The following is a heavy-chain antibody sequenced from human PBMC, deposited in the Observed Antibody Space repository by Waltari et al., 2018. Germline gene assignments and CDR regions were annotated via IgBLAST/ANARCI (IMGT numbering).Heavy chain of an antibody. Sequence: EVKLVESGGGLVQPGGSMRLSCAASGFTCSSTAMSWVRRAPGKVLEWGSAISDSGGSTYYADSVKGRFTISRDNSKNTLYLQMNSLRVEDTAVYYCVWRESRSDIVVVPAGWGQGTLVTVSS. CDR3: VWRESRSDIVVVPAG. CDR1: GFTCSSTA. J-gene: IGHJ4*02. V-gene: IGHV3-23*04. D-gene: IGHD2-2*01. CDR2: ISDSGGST.